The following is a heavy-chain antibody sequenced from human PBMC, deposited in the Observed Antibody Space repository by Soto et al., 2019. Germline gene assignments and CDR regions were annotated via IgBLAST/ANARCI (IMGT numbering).Heavy chain of an antibody. D-gene: IGHD6-13*01. Sequence: GSLRLSCAASGFTFGSYWVSWVRQAPGKGLEWVANIKQDGSEKYYVDSVKGRFTISKDTSKNQVVLTMTNMDPVDTATYYCARICSSSWDPPYGMDVWGQGTTVTVSS. CDR1: GFTFGSYW. J-gene: IGHJ6*02. CDR3: ARICSSSWDPPYGMDV. V-gene: IGHV3-7*03. CDR2: IKQDGSEK.